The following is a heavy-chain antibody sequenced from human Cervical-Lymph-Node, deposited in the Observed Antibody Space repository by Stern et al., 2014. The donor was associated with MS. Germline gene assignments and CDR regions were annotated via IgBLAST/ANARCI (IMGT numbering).Heavy chain of an antibody. J-gene: IGHJ5*02. CDR2: LRSKANSYAT. CDR3: TRPLVQGNWFDP. V-gene: IGHV3-73*02. Sequence: EVQLVESGGGLVQPGGSLKLSCAASGLTFSASAMHWVRQASGKGMEWVGRLRSKANSYATTYAASVEGRFTISRDDSNNTAYLQMNSLKTEDTAVYYCTRPLVQGNWFDPWGQGTLVTVSS. CDR1: GLTFSASA.